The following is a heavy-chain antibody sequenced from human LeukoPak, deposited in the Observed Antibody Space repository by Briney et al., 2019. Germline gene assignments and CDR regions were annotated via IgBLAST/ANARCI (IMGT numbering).Heavy chain of an antibody. CDR3: ASGGSRGYSYGIRDY. CDR2: INPSGGST. D-gene: IGHD5-18*01. J-gene: IGHJ4*02. V-gene: IGHV1-46*01. CDR1: GYTFTSYY. Sequence: ASVKVSCTASGYTFTSYYMHWVRQAPGQGLEWMGIINPSGGSTSYAQKFQGRVTMTRDTSTSTVYMELSSLRSEDTAVYYCASGGSRGYSYGIRDYWGQGTLVTVSS.